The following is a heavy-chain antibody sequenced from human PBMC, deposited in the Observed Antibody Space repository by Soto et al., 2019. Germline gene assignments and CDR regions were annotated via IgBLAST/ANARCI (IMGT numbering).Heavy chain of an antibody. CDR3: AKDRDSYYDFLYFQH. D-gene: IGHD3-3*01. V-gene: IGHV3-23*01. CDR2: ISGSGGST. CDR1: GFTFSSYA. Sequence: GGSLRLSCAASGFTFSSYAMSWVRQAPGKGLEWVSAISGSGGSTYYADSVKGRFTISRDNSKNTLYLQMNSLRAEDTAVYYCAKDRDSYYDFLYFQHWGQGTLVTVSS. J-gene: IGHJ1*01.